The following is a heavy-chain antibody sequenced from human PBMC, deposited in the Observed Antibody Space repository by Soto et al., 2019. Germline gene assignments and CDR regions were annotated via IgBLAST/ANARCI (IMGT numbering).Heavy chain of an antibody. CDR2: ISSSSSYI. D-gene: IGHD3-3*01. CDR1: GFTFSSYS. CDR3: AKEDDLWTNGHFNI. J-gene: IGHJ3*02. V-gene: IGHV3-21*01. Sequence: GGSLRLSCAASGFTFSSYSMNWVRQAPGKGLEWVSSISSSSSYIYYADSVKGRFTISRDNAKNSLYLQMNSLRAEDTAVYYCAKEDDLWTNGHFNIWGQGTLVTVSS.